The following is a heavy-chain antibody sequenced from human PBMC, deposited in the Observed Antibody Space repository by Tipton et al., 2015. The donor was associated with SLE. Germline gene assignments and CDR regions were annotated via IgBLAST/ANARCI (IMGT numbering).Heavy chain of an antibody. V-gene: IGHV1-69*01. CDR3: AGDQEDCSSTSCYYGMDV. CDR1: GGTFSSYA. CDR2: IIPIFGTA. J-gene: IGHJ6*02. Sequence: QSGAEVKKPGSSVKVSCKASGGTFSSYAISWVRQAPGQGLEWMGGIIPIFGTANYAQKFQGRVTITADESTSTAYMELSSLRSEDTAVYYCAGDQEDCSSTSCYYGMDVWGQGTTVTVSS. D-gene: IGHD2-2*01.